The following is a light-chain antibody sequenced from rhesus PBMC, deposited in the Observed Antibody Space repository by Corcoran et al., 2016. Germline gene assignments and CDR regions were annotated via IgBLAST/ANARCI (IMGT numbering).Light chain of an antibody. J-gene: IGKJ4*01. CDR2: KAS. Sequence: DIQMTQSPSSLSASVGDRVTITCRASENVNNYLHWYQQKPGKAPKLLIYKASTLQSGVPSRFSGSGSWTDYTFTISSLQPEDVATYYCQHGYGTPLTFGGGTKVEIK. CDR1: ENVNNY. V-gene: IGKV1-74*01. CDR3: QHGYGTPLT.